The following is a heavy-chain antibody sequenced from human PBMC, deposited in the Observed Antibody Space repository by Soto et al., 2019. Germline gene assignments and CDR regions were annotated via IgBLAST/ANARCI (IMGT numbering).Heavy chain of an antibody. CDR2: IDPSDSYT. CDR1: GYSFTSYW. CDR3: ARRLNQGIAAARNAFDI. Sequence: PGESLKISCKVSGYSFTSYWINWVRQMPGKGLEWMGRIDPSDSYTNYSPSFQGHVTISADKSISTAYLQWSSLKASDTAMYYCARRLNQGIAAARNAFDIRGQGTMVTVSS. J-gene: IGHJ3*02. V-gene: IGHV5-10-1*01. D-gene: IGHD6-13*01.